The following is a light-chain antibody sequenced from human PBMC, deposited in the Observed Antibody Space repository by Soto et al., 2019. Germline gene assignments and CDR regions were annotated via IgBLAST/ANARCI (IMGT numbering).Light chain of an antibody. Sequence: QSVLTQPASVSGSPGQSITISCTGTSSDVGSSDLVSWYQQHPGKAPKLIIFEGSRRPSGVPGRFSDSKSGNTASLTISGLQAEDEADYYCRSFASCTTFDVFGTGTKLTVL. CDR2: EGS. CDR1: SSDVGSSDL. J-gene: IGLJ1*01. V-gene: IGLV2-23*01. CDR3: RSFASCTTFDV.